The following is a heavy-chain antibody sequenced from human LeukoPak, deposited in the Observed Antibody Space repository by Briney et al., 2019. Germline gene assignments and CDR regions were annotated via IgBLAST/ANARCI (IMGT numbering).Heavy chain of an antibody. CDR3: ATGYSSTWYYFDY. J-gene: IGHJ4*02. D-gene: IGHD6-13*01. Sequence: PSETLSLTCTVSRDSISSYYWSWIRQPPGKGLEWIGYIYHSGSTNYNPSLKSRVTISVDTSKSQFSLKLSSVTAADTAVYYCATGYSSTWYYFDYWGQGTLVTVSS. V-gene: IGHV4-59*01. CDR1: RDSISSYY. CDR2: IYHSGST.